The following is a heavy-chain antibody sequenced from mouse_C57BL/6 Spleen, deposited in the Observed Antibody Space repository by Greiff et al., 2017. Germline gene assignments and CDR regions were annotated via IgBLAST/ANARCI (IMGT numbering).Heavy chain of an antibody. Sequence: QVQLQQPGAELVRPGSSVKLSCKASGYTFTSYWMHWVKQRPIQGLEWIGNIDPSDSETHYNQKFKDKATLTVDKSSSTAYMQLSSLTSEDSAVYYCARRELWYWYFDVWGTGTTVTVSS. CDR3: ARRELWYWYFDV. CDR2: IDPSDSET. D-gene: IGHD1-1*02. J-gene: IGHJ1*03. CDR1: GYTFTSYW. V-gene: IGHV1-52*01.